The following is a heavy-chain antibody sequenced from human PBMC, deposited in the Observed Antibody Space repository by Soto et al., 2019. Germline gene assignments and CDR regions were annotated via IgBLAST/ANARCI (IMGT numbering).Heavy chain of an antibody. CDR1: GFTFSSYG. J-gene: IGHJ4*02. Sequence: GGSLRLSCAASGFTFSSYGMHWVRQAPGKGLEWVAVISYDGSNKYYADSVKGRFTISRDNSKNTLYLQMNSLRAEDTAVYYCAKGAPWTDESAGYFDYWGQGTLVTVSS. CDR3: AKGAPWTDESAGYFDY. V-gene: IGHV3-30*18. CDR2: ISYDGSNK. D-gene: IGHD3-10*01.